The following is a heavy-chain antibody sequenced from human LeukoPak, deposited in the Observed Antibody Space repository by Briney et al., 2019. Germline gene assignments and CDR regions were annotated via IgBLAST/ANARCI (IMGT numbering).Heavy chain of an antibody. CDR1: GYTFTGYY. D-gene: IGHD3-10*01. J-gene: IGHJ4*02. V-gene: IGHV1-2*04. CDR3: ARGSVRGVIITPPFDY. CDR2: INPNSGGT. Sequence: ASMKVSCKASGYTFTGYYMHWVRQAPGQGLEWMGWINPNSGGTNYAQKFQGWVTMTRDTSISTAYMELSRLRSDDTAVYYCARGSVRGVIITPPFDYWGQGTLVTVSS.